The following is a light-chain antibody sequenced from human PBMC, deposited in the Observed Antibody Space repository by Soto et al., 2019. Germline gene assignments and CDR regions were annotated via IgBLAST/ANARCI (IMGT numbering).Light chain of an antibody. CDR3: QQYNDWPRT. CDR1: QSVRIN. V-gene: IGKV3-15*01. CDR2: GAS. J-gene: IGKJ1*01. Sequence: IVLPQSPATLSVSPGETVTLSCRASQSVRINVAWFQQKPGQPPRLFIYGASTRAAGVADRFSGSGSGTQFTLTISGLQSEDFAVYYCQQYNDWPRTFGQGTKVDIK.